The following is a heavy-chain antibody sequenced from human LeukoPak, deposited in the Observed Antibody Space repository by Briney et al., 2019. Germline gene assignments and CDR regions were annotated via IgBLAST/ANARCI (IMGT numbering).Heavy chain of an antibody. Sequence: SETLSLTCTVSGGSISSSSYYWGWIRQPPGKGLEWIGSIYYSGSTYYNPSLKSRVTISVDTSKNQFSLKLSSVAAADTAVYYCARAIWSGYSQYYFDYWGQGTLVTVSS. J-gene: IGHJ4*02. CDR3: ARAIWSGYSQYYFDY. V-gene: IGHV4-39*07. CDR2: IYYSGST. D-gene: IGHD3-3*01. CDR1: GGSISSSSYY.